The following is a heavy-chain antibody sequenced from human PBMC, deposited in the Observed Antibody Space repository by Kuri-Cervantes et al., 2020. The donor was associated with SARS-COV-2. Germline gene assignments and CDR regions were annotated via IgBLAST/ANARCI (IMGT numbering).Heavy chain of an antibody. CDR1: GFTFDDYA. D-gene: IGHD6-6*01. V-gene: IGHV3-9*01. CDR2: ISWNSGSI. J-gene: IGHJ4*02. CDR3: AKDYYSSSSNYFDY. Sequence: GGSLRLSCAASGFTFDDYAMHWVRQAPGKGLEWVSGISWNSGSIGYADSVKGRFTISRDNSKNTLYLQMNSLRAEDTAVYYCAKDYYSSSSNYFDYWGQGTLVTVSS.